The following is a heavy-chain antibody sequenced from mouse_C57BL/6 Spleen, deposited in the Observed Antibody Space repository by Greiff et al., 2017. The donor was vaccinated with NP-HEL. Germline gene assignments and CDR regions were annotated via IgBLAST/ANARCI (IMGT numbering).Heavy chain of an antibody. CDR2: ILSGSSTI. Sequence: EVKLVESGFCSVKPGGSLKLSCAASGFTFSDYGMHWVRQAPEKGLEWVAYILSGSSTIYYADTVKGRFTISRDNAKNTLFLQMTSLRSEDTAMYYCARSPYYYGSSYWYFDVWGTGTTVTVSS. J-gene: IGHJ1*03. D-gene: IGHD1-1*01. V-gene: IGHV5-17*01. CDR3: ARSPYYYGSSYWYFDV. CDR1: GFTFSDYG.